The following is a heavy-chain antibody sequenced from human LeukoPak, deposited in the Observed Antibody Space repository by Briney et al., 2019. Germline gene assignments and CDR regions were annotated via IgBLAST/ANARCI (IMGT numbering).Heavy chain of an antibody. CDR1: GFTFSRYW. J-gene: IGHJ4*02. CDR2: IKQDGSEK. Sequence: GGSLRLSCAASGFTFSRYWMSWVRQAPGKGPEWVANIKQDGSEKYYVDSVRGRFTISRDNARTSLYLQMNSLRAEDTAVYYCARGNYFDYWGQGTLVTVSS. CDR3: ARGNYFDY. V-gene: IGHV3-7*01.